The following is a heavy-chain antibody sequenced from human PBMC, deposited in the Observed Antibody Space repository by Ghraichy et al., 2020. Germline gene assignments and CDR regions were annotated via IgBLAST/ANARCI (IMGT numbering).Heavy chain of an antibody. V-gene: IGHV1-18*01. D-gene: IGHD1-7*01. CDR3: ARDPSWNYVGENWFDP. J-gene: IGHJ5*02. CDR1: GYTFTSYA. CDR2: ISAYNGNT. Sequence: ASVKVSCKASGYTFTSYAISWVRQAPGQGLEWMGWISAYNGNTNYAQKLQGRVTMTTDTSTSTAYMELRSLRSDDTAVYYCARDPSWNYVGENWFDPWGQGTLVTVSS.